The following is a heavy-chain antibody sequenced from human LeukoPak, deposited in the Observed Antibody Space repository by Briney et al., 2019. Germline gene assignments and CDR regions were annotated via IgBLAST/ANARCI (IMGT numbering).Heavy chain of an antibody. CDR1: GFTFSSYG. CDR2: IWYDGSNK. D-gene: IGHD6-19*01. J-gene: IGHJ4*02. CDR3: ARALGKASGWPPLDY. Sequence: GGSLRLSCAASGFTFSSYGMHWVRQAPGKGLEWVAVIWYDGSNKYYADSVKGRFTISRDNSKNTLYLQMNSLRAEDTAVYYCARALGKASGWPPLDYWGQGTLVTVSS. V-gene: IGHV3-33*01.